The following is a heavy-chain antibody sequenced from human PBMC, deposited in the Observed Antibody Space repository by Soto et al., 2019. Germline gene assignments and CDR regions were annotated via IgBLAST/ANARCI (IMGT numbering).Heavy chain of an antibody. Sequence: ASVKVSCKASGGTFSSYAISWVRQAPGQGLEWMGGIIPIFGTANYAQKFQGRVTITADESTSTAYMELSSLRSEDTAVYYCASHFRLVYSSSYYYYGMGVWGQGTTVTVSS. D-gene: IGHD6-13*01. CDR1: GGTFSSYA. CDR2: IIPIFGTA. CDR3: ASHFRLVYSSSYYYYGMGV. J-gene: IGHJ6*02. V-gene: IGHV1-69*13.